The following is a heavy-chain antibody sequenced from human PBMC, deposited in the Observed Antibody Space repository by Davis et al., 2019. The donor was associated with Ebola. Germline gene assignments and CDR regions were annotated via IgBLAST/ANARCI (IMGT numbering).Heavy chain of an antibody. J-gene: IGHJ6*02. CDR1: GSTFSSYA. D-gene: IGHD4-17*01. Sequence: PAESLTLSCAASGSTFSSYAMSWARPAPGTGLEWVSAISGSGGRTYYADSVKGRFTISRDNSKNTLYLQMNSLRAEDTAVYYYAKGKRVTNPSGGMDVWGQGTTVTVSS. V-gene: IGHV3-23*01. CDR2: ISGSGGRT. CDR3: AKGKRVTNPSGGMDV.